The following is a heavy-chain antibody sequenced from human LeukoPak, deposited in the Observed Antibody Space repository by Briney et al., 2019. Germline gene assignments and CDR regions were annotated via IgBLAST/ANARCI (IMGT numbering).Heavy chain of an antibody. CDR2: IHYSGST. CDR1: GGSISSSSYY. D-gene: IGHD2-15*01. CDR3: ARVRCSGGSCPYYYYYYYMDV. V-gene: IGHV4-39*07. Sequence: SETLSLTCTVSGGSISSSSYYWAWIRQPPGKGLEWTGSIHYSGSTYYNPSLQSRVTISIDTSKNQFSLKLRFVTAADTAVYYCARVRCSGGSCPYYYYYYYMDVWGKGTTVTVSS. J-gene: IGHJ6*03.